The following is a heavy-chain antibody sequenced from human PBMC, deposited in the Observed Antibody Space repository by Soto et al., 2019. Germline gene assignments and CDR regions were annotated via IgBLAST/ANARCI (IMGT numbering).Heavy chain of an antibody. J-gene: IGHJ4*02. V-gene: IGHV1-18*01. D-gene: IGHD4-17*01. Sequence: QVQLVQSGAEVKKPGASVKVSCKASGYTFTSYGISWVRQAPGQGLEWMGWISTYNGNTNYAQKKQGRVTMTTDKATRPDYMELSSLRSDDTAVYYCVGSDYGDYVFAYLGQGTLVTVSS. CDR2: ISTYNGNT. CDR1: GYTFTSYG. CDR3: VGSDYGDYVFAY.